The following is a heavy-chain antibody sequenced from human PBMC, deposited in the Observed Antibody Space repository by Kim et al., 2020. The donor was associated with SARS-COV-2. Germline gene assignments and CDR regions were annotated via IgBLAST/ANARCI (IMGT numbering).Heavy chain of an antibody. Sequence: YNPSLKRRVTISVDTSKNQFSLKLSSVTAADTAVYYCARAGHYGDYYFDYWGQGTLVTVSS. V-gene: IGHV4-30-2*05. J-gene: IGHJ4*02. D-gene: IGHD4-17*01. CDR3: ARAGHYGDYYFDY.